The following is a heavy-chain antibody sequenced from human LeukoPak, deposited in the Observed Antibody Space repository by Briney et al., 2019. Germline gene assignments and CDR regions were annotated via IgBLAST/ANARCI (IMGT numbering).Heavy chain of an antibody. D-gene: IGHD3-22*01. Sequence: SETLSPTCTVSGGSISSGGYYWSWIRQHPGKGLEWIGYIYYSGSTYYNPSLKSRVTISVDTSKNQFSLKLSSVTAADTAVYYCARPVDSSGHYYVGYWGQGTLVTVSS. V-gene: IGHV4-31*03. J-gene: IGHJ4*02. CDR1: GGSISSGGYY. CDR2: IYYSGST. CDR3: ARPVDSSGHYYVGY.